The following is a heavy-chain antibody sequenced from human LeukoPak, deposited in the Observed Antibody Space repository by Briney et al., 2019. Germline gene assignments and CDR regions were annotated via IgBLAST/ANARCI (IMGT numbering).Heavy chain of an antibody. D-gene: IGHD3-22*01. Sequence: GRSLRLSCAASGFTFSSYATHWVRQAPGKGLEWVAFISYDGSNKYYADSVKGRFTISRDHSKNTLYLQMNSLRAEDTALYLCSKDPWQSGHYYDSSGQFDYWGQGTLVTVSS. J-gene: IGHJ4*02. CDR3: SKDPWQSGHYYDSSGQFDY. CDR1: GFTFSSYA. V-gene: IGHV3-30*04. CDR2: ISYDGSNK.